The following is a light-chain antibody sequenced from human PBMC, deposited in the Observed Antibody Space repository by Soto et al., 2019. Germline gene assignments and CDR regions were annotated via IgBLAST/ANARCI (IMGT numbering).Light chain of an antibody. V-gene: IGKV3-11*01. J-gene: IGKJ1*01. Sequence: EIVLTQSPATLSLSPGEGASLSCRASQNISTYLAWYQQRPGQVPRLLIYGVSKRAPAIPPRFSGSGSGTDFTVSVSGLENEDFAAYYCQQRTNSPPWTFGQGTRVELK. CDR3: QQRTNSPPWT. CDR2: GVS. CDR1: QNISTY.